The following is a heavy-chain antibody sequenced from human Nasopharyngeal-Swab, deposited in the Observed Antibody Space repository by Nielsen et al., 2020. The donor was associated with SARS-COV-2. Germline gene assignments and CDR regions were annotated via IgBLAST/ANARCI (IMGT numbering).Heavy chain of an antibody. CDR1: GYSFTSYW. CDR2: IYPGDSDT. D-gene: IGHD2-2*01. V-gene: IGHV5-51*01. Sequence: KVSCKGSGYSFTSYWIGWVRQMPGKGLEWMGIIYPGDSDTRYSPSFQGQVTISADKSIGTAYLQWSSLKASDTAMYYCASLPNPYQGWFDPWGQGTLVTVSS. J-gene: IGHJ5*02. CDR3: ASLPNPYQGWFDP.